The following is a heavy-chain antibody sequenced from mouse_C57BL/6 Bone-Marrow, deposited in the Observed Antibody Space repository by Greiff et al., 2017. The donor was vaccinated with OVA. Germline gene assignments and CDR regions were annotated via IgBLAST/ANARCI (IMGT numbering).Heavy chain of an antibody. V-gene: IGHV3-6*01. D-gene: IGHD1-1*01. CDR2: ISYDGSN. CDR1: GYSITSGYY. Sequence: EVQLQESGPGLVKPSQSLSLTCSVTGYSITSGYYWNWIRQFPGNKLEWMGYISYDGSNNYNPSLKNRISITRDTSKNQFFLTLNSVTTEDTATYYCASLLYYYGSSWYFDVWGTGTTVTVSS. CDR3: ASLLYYYGSSWYFDV. J-gene: IGHJ1*03.